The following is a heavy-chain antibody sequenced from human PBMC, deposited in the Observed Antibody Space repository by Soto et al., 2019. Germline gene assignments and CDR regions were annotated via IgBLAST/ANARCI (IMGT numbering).Heavy chain of an antibody. V-gene: IGHV3-21*01. CDR1: GFTFSSYS. D-gene: IGHD2-2*01. Sequence: GGSLRLSCAASGFTFSSYSMNWVRQAPGKGLEWVSSISSSSSYIYYADSVKGRFTISRDNAKNSLYRQMNSLRAEDTAVYYCASLGYCSSTSCYYYYYMDVWGKGTTVTVSS. CDR2: ISSSSSYI. J-gene: IGHJ6*03. CDR3: ASLGYCSSTSCYYYYYMDV.